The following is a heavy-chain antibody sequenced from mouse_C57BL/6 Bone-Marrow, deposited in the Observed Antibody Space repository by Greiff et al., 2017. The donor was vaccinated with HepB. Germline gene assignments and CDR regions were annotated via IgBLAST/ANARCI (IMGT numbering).Heavy chain of an antibody. D-gene: IGHD1-1*01. CDR3: SWYYGSSWVFDY. CDR1: GYTFTSYW. CDR2: IYPGNSDT. V-gene: IGHV1-5*01. Sequence: EVQLQQSGTVLARPGASVKMSCKTSGYTFTSYWMHWVKQRPGQGLEWIGAIYPGNSDTSYNQKFKGKAKLTAVTSASTAYMELSSLTNEDSAVYYCSWYYGSSWVFDYWGQGTTLTVSS. J-gene: IGHJ2*01.